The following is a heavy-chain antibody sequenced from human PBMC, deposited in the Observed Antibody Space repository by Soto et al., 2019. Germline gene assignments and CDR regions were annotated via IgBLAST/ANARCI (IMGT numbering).Heavy chain of an antibody. CDR1: GFPISSTYS. CDR3: ARVTMVIRDSDHFGVDV. V-gene: IGHV4-38-2*02. Sequence: SETLSLTCLVSGFPISSTYSWGWIRQPPGKGLEWIGSTSHSGTTSYSPSLTSRVSISVDTSKNQVSLKLTSVTAADTAVYFCARVTMVIRDSDHFGVDVWGHGTTVTVS. D-gene: IGHD4-17*01. J-gene: IGHJ6*02. CDR2: TSHSGTT.